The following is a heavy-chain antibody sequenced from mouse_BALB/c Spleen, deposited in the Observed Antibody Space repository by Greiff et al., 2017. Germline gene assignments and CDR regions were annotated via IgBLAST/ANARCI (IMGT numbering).Heavy chain of an antibody. CDR1: GFTFSSYA. D-gene: IGHD1-1*01. J-gene: IGHJ1*01. V-gene: IGHV5-9-4*01. Sequence: EVQGVESGGGLVKPGGSLKLSCAASGFTFSSYAMSWVRQSPEKRLEWVAEISSGGSYTYYPDTVTGRFTISRDNAKNTLYLEMSSLRSEDTAMYYCARDGAITTVSFDVWGAGTTVTVSS. CDR2: ISSGGSYT. CDR3: ARDGAITTVSFDV.